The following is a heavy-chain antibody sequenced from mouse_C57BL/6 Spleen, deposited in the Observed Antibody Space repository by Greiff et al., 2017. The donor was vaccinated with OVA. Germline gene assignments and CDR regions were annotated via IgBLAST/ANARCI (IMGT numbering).Heavy chain of an antibody. J-gene: IGHJ2*01. D-gene: IGHD2-1*01. CDR3: ARSGRGNYYFDY. CDR2: IYPGSGST. V-gene: IGHV1-55*01. CDR1: GYTFTSYW. Sequence: QVQLQQPGAELVKPGASVKMSCKASGYTFTSYWITWVKQRPGQGLEWIGDIYPGSGSTNYNEKFKSKATLTVDTSSSTAYMQLSSLTAEDSAVYYCARSGRGNYYFDYWGQGTTLTVSS.